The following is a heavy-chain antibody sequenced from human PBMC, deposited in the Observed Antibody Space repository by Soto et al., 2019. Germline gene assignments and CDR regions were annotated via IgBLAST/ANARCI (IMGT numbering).Heavy chain of an antibody. CDR3: SKGRYYGSGSDRGVADY. D-gene: IGHD3-10*01. J-gene: IGHJ4*02. CDR2: ISGSGGST. V-gene: IGHV3-23*01. CDR1: GFTFSSYA. Sequence: EVQLLESGGGLVQPGGSLRLSCAASGFTFSSYAMSWVRQAPGKGLEWVSAISGSGGSTDYADSVKGRFTISRDNSKNTLYLQMNSLGAEGTAVYYCSKGRYYGSGSDRGVADYWGPGTLVTVSS.